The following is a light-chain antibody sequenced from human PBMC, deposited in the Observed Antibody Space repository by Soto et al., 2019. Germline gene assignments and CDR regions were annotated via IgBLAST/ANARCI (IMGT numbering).Light chain of an antibody. J-gene: IGLJ1*01. V-gene: IGLV2-14*01. CDR2: EVS. CDR1: SSDFGGYNY. Sequence: QSALTQPASVSGSPGQSITISCTGTSSDFGGYNYVSWCQQHPGKAPKLMIYEVSNRPSGVSNRFSGSKSGNTASLTISGLQAEDEADYYCSSYTSSSTLEVFGTGTKVTVL. CDR3: SSYTSSSTLEV.